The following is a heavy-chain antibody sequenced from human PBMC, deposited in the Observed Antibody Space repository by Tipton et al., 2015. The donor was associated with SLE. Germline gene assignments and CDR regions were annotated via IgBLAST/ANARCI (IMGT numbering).Heavy chain of an antibody. V-gene: IGHV5-51*03. J-gene: IGHJ5*02. D-gene: IGHD3-10*01. Sequence: QSGPEVKKPGESLKISCKGSGYSFTSQWIGWVRQTPGKGLEWMGIFYPADSDTKYNPSFQGQVTISADKSISTAYLQWSSLKASGPALFYCGGRGGPWGQGTLVTVSS. CDR3: GGRGGP. CDR2: FYPADSDT. CDR1: GYSFTSQW.